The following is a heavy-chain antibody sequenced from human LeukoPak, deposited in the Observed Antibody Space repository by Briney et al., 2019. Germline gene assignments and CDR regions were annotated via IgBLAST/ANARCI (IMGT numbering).Heavy chain of an antibody. V-gene: IGHV3-23*01. CDR2: ISGSGGST. Sequence: PGGSLRLSCAASGFTFSSYAMSWVRQAPGKGLEWGSAISGSGGSTYYADSVTGRFTISRDNSKNTLYLQMNSLRAEDTAVYYCASQIGTTGYYYYYMDVWGKGTTVTVSS. CDR1: GFTFSSYA. CDR3: ASQIGTTGYYYYYMDV. J-gene: IGHJ6*03. D-gene: IGHD1-7*01.